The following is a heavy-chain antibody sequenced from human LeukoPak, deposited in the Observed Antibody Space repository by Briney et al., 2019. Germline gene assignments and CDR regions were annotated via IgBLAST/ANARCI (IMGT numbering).Heavy chain of an antibody. Sequence: PSETLSLTCTVSGYSISSGYYWGWIRPPPGKGLEWIGSIYHSGSTYYNPSLKSRVTISVDTSKNQFSLKLSSVTAADTAVYYCARFGYTSRLDYWGQGTLVTVSS. D-gene: IGHD6-13*01. J-gene: IGHJ4*02. CDR1: GYSISSGYY. CDR2: IYHSGST. CDR3: ARFGYTSRLDY. V-gene: IGHV4-38-2*02.